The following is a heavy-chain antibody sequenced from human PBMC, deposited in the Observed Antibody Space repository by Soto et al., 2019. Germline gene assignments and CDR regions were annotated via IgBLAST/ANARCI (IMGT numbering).Heavy chain of an antibody. J-gene: IGHJ4*02. Sequence: SLRLSCAASGFTFSNYAVTWVRQAPGKGLEWVSTISGSGGSTYYADSVKGRFTISRDNSKNTLYLQMNSLRAEDTAVYYCAKDQGSSWYEIDYWGRGTLVTVSS. CDR1: GFTFSNYA. CDR3: AKDQGSSWYEIDY. V-gene: IGHV3-23*01. D-gene: IGHD6-13*01. CDR2: ISGSGGST.